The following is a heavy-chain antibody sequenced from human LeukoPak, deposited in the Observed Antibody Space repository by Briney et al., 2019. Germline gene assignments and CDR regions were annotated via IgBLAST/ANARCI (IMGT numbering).Heavy chain of an antibody. CDR3: ARAIGGSHRRAGRWGPNWFDP. V-gene: IGHV4-59*01. CDR1: GGSISSYY. J-gene: IGHJ5*02. D-gene: IGHD1-26*01. CDR2: IYYSGST. Sequence: SETLSLTCTVSGGSISSYYWSWIRQPPGKGLEWIGYIYYSGSTNYNPSLKSRVTISVDTSKNQFSLKLSSVTAADTAVYYCARAIGGSHRRAGRWGPNWFDPWGQGTLVTVSS.